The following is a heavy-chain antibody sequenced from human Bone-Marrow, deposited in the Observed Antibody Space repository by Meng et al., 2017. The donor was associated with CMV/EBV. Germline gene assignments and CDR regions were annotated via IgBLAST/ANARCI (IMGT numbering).Heavy chain of an antibody. CDR2: INHSGST. CDR1: GGSISSSSYY. J-gene: IGHJ4*02. D-gene: IGHD6-13*01. V-gene: IGHV4-39*07. CDR3: ARGVGIAAAGVDY. Sequence: SETLSLTCTVSGGSISSSSYYWGWIRQPPGKGLEWIGEINHSGSTNYNPSLKSRVTTSVDTSKNQFSLKLSSVTAADTAVYYYARGVGIAAAGVDYWGQGTLVSVS.